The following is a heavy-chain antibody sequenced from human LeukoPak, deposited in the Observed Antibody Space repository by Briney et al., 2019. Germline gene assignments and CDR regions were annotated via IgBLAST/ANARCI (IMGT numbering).Heavy chain of an antibody. V-gene: IGHV3-48*03. CDR3: ARWELPNNY. CDR1: GFTFSSYE. Sequence: GGSLRLSCAASGFTFSSYEMNWVRQAPGKGLEWVSFISSSGSTIYYADSVKGRFTISRDNAKNSLYLQMNSLRAEDTAVYYCARWELPNNYWGQGTLVTVSS. J-gene: IGHJ4*02. D-gene: IGHD1-26*01. CDR2: ISSSGSTI.